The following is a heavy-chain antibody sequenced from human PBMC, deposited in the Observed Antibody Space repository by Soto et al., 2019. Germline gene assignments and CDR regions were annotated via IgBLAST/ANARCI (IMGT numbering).Heavy chain of an antibody. D-gene: IGHD3-3*01. CDR3: ARARPYITIFGLFDP. J-gene: IGHJ5*02. V-gene: IGHV1-8*01. CDR1: GYTFTSYD. CDR2: MNPSSGNT. Sequence: ASVKVSCKASGYTFTSYDINWVRQATGQGLEWMGLMNPSSGNTGYAQKFQGRVTMTRNTSISTAYMELSSLRSEDTAVYYCARARPYITIFGLFDPWGQGTLVTVSS.